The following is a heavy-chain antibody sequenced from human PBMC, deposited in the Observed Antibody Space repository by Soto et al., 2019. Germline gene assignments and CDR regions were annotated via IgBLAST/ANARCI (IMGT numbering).Heavy chain of an antibody. J-gene: IGHJ5*02. V-gene: IGHV4-34*01. D-gene: IGHD1-7*01. CDR1: GGSFSGYY. CDR3: AGARGNWNYVLASAHNWFDP. Sequence: SETLSLTCAVYGGSFSGYYWSWIRQPPGKGLEWIGEINHSGSTNYNPSLKSRVTISVDTSKNQFSLKLSSVTAADTAVYYCAGARGNWNYVLASAHNWFDPWGQGTLVTVSS. CDR2: INHSGST.